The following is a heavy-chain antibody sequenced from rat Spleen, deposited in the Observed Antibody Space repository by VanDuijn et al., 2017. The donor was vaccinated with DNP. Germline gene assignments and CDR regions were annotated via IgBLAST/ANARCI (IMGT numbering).Heavy chain of an antibody. J-gene: IGHJ4*01. Sequence: EVKLVESGGGLVQPGRSLKLSCAGSGFTFSDYYMAWVRQTPTKGLDWVASISSDGSHTYYRDSVKGRFTISRDNAKSTLFLQMDSLRSEDTATYYCARDNYVTYGAMDPWGQGTSVTVSS. CDR1: GFTFSDYY. CDR2: ISSDGSHT. V-gene: IGHV5-7*01. D-gene: IGHD1-11*01. CDR3: ARDNYVTYGAMDP.